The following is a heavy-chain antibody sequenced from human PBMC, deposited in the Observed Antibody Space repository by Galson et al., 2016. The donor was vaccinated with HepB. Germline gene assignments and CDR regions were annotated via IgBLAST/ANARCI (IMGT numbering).Heavy chain of an antibody. D-gene: IGHD4-17*01. CDR2: LYYAGNT. J-gene: IGHJ4*02. Sequence: LSLTCTVSGGSISSSNFYWGWIRQPPGKGLEWIGTLYYAGNTYYNASLKSRVTISVHTSKNQFSLKLSSVTAADTAIYYCARIRDYGYFDYWGQGTLVTVSS. CDR1: GGSISSSNFY. V-gene: IGHV4-39*01. CDR3: ARIRDYGYFDY.